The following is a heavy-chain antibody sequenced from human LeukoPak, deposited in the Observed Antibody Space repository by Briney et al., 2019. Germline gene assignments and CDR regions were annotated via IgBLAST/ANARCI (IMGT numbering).Heavy chain of an antibody. J-gene: IGHJ4*02. CDR3: ARVFSITIFGVVQYYFDY. V-gene: IGHV1-24*01. CDR2: FDPEDGET. Sequence: GASVKVSCKVSGYTLTELSMHWVRQAPGKGLEWMGGFDPEDGETIYAQKFQGRVTMTEDTSTDTAYMELSSLRSEDTAVYYCARVFSITIFGVVQYYFDYWGQGTLVTVSS. D-gene: IGHD3-3*01. CDR1: GYTLTELS.